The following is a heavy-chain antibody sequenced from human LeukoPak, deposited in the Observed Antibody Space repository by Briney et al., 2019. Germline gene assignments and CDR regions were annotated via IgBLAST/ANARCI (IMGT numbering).Heavy chain of an antibody. D-gene: IGHD1-14*01. J-gene: IGHJ4*02. V-gene: IGHV4-39*07. Sequence: PSETLSLTCTVSGGSISSSSYYWGWIRQPPGKGLEWIGSIYYSGSTYYNPSLKSRVTISVDTSKNQFSLKLSSVTAADTAVYYCATLTRGGVDYWGQGTLVTVSS. CDR1: GGSISSSSYY. CDR3: ATLTRGGVDY. CDR2: IYYSGST.